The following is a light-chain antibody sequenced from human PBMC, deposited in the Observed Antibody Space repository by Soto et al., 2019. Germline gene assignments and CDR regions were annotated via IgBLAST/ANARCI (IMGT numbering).Light chain of an antibody. CDR3: LKDYNYPRT. CDR2: WAS. J-gene: IGKJ1*01. CDR1: QIVLYSSNNKNY. Sequence: DIVMTQSPDSVDVSLGGSANITCKSGQIVLYSSNNKNYLAWYQQKPGQPPKLLIYWASTRESGVTARFSGSGSGTDFTLTISSLQPEDFATYYCLKDYNYPRTFGQGNKVAIK. V-gene: IGKV4-1*01.